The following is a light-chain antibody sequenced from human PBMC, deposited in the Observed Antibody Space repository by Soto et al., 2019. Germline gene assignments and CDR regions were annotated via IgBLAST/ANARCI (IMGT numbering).Light chain of an antibody. Sequence: EIVMTQSPGTLSLSPGERXPPSCRASQSLSSHYVAWYQQKPGQAPRLLSDGASSRATGIPNRFSGSGSGTDFTLTSSRLEPEDFALYFCQQYDGSPLTFGQGTKVDIK. J-gene: IGKJ1*01. V-gene: IGKV3-20*01. CDR3: QQYDGSPLT. CDR2: GAS. CDR1: QSLSSHY.